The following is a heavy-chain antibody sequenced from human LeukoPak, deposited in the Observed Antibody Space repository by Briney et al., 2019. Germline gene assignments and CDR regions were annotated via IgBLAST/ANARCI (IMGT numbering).Heavy chain of an antibody. D-gene: IGHD7-27*01. CDR1: GGSITNRNW. J-gene: IGHJ3*02. CDR2: IYHTGIT. CDR3: ARVFELGMNAVDI. V-gene: IGHV4-4*02. Sequence: SETLSLTCTISGGSITNRNWWSWVRQPPGKGLEWSGEIYHTGITKYSPSLKSRVTISVDKSKNQFSLNVTSVTAADTAIYYCARVFELGMNAVDIWGQGTMVTVSS.